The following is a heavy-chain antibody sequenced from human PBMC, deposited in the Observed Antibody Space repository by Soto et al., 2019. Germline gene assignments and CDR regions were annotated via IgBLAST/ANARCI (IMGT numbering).Heavy chain of an antibody. D-gene: IGHD1-26*01. Sequence: QVQLVQSGAEVKKPGSSVKVSCKASGGTFSSYSINWVRQAPGQGLEWMGRIIPVLGATNHAQKFQGRVTITATKCTSTAYLELTSLRSSAPAVYYCTKEVETAVVGGAPPPSCYAMDVWGQGTKVTDSS. CDR3: TKEVETAVVGGAPPPSCYAMDV. CDR2: IIPVLGAT. CDR1: GGTFSSYS. V-gene: IGHV1-69*08. J-gene: IGHJ6*02.